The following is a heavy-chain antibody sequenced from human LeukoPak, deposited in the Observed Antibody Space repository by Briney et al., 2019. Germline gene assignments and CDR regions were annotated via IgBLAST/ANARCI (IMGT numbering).Heavy chain of an antibody. CDR2: ISGYNGNT. J-gene: IGHJ3*02. Sequence: ASVKVSCKASGYTFTSYSISWVRQAPGQGLECMGWISGYNGNTNYAQKLQGRVTMTTDTSTSTAYMELRSLRSDDTAVYYCARRVVSLEAFDIWGQGTLVTVSS. CDR3: ARRVVSLEAFDI. D-gene: IGHD2-8*02. CDR1: GYTFTSYS. V-gene: IGHV1-18*01.